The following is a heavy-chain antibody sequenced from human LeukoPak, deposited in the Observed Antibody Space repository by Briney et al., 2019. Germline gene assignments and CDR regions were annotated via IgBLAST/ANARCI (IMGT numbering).Heavy chain of an antibody. V-gene: IGHV3-33*01. D-gene: IGHD3-22*01. J-gene: IGHJ4*02. CDR2: IWYDGSNK. CDR3: ARDHSSGFPFDY. CDR1: GFTFSSYG. Sequence: GRSLRLSCAASGFTFSSYGMHWVRQAPGKGLEWVAVIWYDGSNKYYADSVKGRFTISRDNSKNTLYLQMNSLRAEDTAVYYCARDHSSGFPFDYWGQGTLVTVSS.